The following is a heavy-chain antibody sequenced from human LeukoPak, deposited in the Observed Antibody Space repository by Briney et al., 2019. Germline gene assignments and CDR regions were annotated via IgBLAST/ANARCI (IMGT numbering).Heavy chain of an antibody. CDR3: ARDWGGYYFDY. CDR2: ISGSGGST. V-gene: IGHV3-23*01. CDR1: GFTFSNAW. D-gene: IGHD3-16*01. J-gene: IGHJ4*02. Sequence: GGSLRLSCAASGFTFSNAWMSWVRQAPGKGLEWVSAISGSGGSTYYADSVKGRFTISRDNSKNTLYLQMNSLRAEDTAVYYCARDWGGYYFDYWGQGTLVTVSS.